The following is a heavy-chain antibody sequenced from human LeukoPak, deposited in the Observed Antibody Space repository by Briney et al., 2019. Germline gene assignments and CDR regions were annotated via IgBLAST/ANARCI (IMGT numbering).Heavy chain of an antibody. V-gene: IGHV1-8*02. Sequence: ASVKVSCKASGYTFTNYAMNWMRQATGQGLEWMGWMNPNSGNTGYAQKFQGRVTLTRNTSISTAHMELSSLRSEDTAVYYCARAIYDGNEGVQHWGQGTLVTVSS. J-gene: IGHJ1*01. D-gene: IGHD4-23*01. CDR1: GYTFTNYA. CDR2: MNPNSGNT. CDR3: ARAIYDGNEGVQH.